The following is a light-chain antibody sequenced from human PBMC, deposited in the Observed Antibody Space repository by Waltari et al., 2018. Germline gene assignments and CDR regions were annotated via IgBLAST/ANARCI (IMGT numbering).Light chain of an antibody. CDR2: KAN. Sequence: QTVVTQEPSLSVSPGGTVTPTCALSSGSLPSTSSLSWYKQTPGQPPRTLMYKANIRSSGVPDRFSGSSLGNKAALTITGAQADDESDYYCLVYMGSGIWVFGGGTKLTVL. CDR1: SGSLPSTSS. J-gene: IGLJ3*02. CDR3: LVYMGSGIWV. V-gene: IGLV8-61*01.